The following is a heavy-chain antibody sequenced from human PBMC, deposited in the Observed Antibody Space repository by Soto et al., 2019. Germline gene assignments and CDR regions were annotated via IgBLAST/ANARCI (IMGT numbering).Heavy chain of an antibody. CDR3: ARVSSSIAAKSRYYYGMDV. V-gene: IGHV1-3*01. J-gene: IGHJ6*02. CDR2: INAGNGNT. Sequence: ASVKVSCTASGYTFTSYAMHWVRQAPGQRLEWMGWINAGNGNTKYSQKFQGRVTITRDTSASTAYMELSSLRSEDTAVYYCARVSSSIAAKSRYYYGMDVWGQGTTVTVSS. CDR1: GYTFTSYA. D-gene: IGHD6-6*01.